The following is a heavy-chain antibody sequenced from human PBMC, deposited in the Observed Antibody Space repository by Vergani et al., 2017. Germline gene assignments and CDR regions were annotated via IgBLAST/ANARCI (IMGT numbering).Heavy chain of an antibody. CDR1: GGSISSYY. V-gene: IGHV4-59*01. CDR2: IYYSGST. Sequence: QVQLQESGPGLVKPSETLSLTCTVSGGSISSYYWSWIRQPPGKGLEWFGYIYYSGSTNYNPPLKSRVTISVDTSKNQSSLKLSSVTAADTAVYYCARGLRNYDFWSGYYTDYYYMDVWGKGTTVTVSS. D-gene: IGHD3-3*01. J-gene: IGHJ6*03. CDR3: ARGLRNYDFWSGYYTDYYYMDV.